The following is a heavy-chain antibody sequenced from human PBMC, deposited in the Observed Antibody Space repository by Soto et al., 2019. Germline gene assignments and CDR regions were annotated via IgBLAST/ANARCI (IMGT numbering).Heavy chain of an antibody. Sequence: QAQLVQSGAEVRKPGASVKVSCKASGYTFYSHSIRWGRQAPGQGLEWMGRINADYGNTQYAQKLRGRVPMPTDTSTTTVYMEQTNLRSDDTAVYYCARCIQGDYYYGMDVWGQGATVTVSS. V-gene: IGHV1-18*01. CDR1: GYTFYSHS. CDR3: ARCIQGDYYYGMDV. D-gene: IGHD5-18*01. J-gene: IGHJ6*02. CDR2: INADYGNT.